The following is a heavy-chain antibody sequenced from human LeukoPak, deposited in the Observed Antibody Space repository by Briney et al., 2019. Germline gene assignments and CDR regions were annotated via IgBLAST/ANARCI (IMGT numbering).Heavy chain of an antibody. Sequence: GGSLRLSCAASGFTFSSYGTNWVRQAPGKGLEGVAVICYDGSKKYYADSVKGRFTISRDNSNNTLYLQMNSLRAEDTAVYYCAREGSYCSGGSCYYGMDVWGQGTTVTVSS. CDR3: AREGSYCSGGSCYYGMDV. J-gene: IGHJ6*02. V-gene: IGHV3-33*01. CDR2: ICYDGSKK. CDR1: GFTFSSYG. D-gene: IGHD2-15*01.